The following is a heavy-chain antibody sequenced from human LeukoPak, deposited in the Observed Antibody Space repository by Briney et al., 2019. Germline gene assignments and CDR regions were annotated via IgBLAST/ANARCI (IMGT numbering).Heavy chain of an antibody. Sequence: ASVKVSCKASGYTFTGFYLHWVRQAPGQGLEWMGWIKPNSGGTNYAQKFQGRVTMTRDTSISTVYMELSGLRSDDTAVYYCARDKMVTILGHWFDPWGQGTLVTVSS. CDR1: GYTFTGFY. D-gene: IGHD5-24*01. V-gene: IGHV1-2*02. CDR3: ARDKMVTILGHWFDP. J-gene: IGHJ5*02. CDR2: IKPNSGGT.